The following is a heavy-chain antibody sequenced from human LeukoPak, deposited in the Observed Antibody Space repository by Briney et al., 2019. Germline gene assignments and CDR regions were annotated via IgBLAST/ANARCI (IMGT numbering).Heavy chain of an antibody. V-gene: IGHV3-23*01. CDR3: AKLVAH. D-gene: IGHD5-12*01. CDR2: ISGSGSNT. Sequence: GGSLRLSCTASGFTFSSSVMSWVRQAPGKGLEWVSAISGSGSNTYYADSVKGRFTIPRDNSQSTLHLQIDSLRAEDTAVYYCAKLVAHWGQGTLVTVSS. CDR1: GFTFSSSV. J-gene: IGHJ4*02.